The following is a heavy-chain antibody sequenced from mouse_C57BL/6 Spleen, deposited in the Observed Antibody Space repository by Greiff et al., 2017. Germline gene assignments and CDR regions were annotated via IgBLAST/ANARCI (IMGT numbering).Heavy chain of an antibody. D-gene: IGHD1-1*01. J-gene: IGHJ4*01. CDR3: ARPHYYGSYYAMDY. V-gene: IGHV5-17*01. CDR2: ISSGSSTI. CDR1: GFTFSDYG. Sequence: EVQGVESGGGLVKPGGSLKLSCAASGFTFSDYGMHWVRQAPEKGLEWVAYISSGSSTIYYADTVKGRFTISRDNAKNTLFLQMTSLRSEDTAMYYCARPHYYGSYYAMDYWGQGTSVTVSS.